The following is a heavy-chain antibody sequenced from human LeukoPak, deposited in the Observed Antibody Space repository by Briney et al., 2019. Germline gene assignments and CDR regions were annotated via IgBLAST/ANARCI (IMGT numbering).Heavy chain of an antibody. D-gene: IGHD3-3*01. CDR3: ARPYYDIWSAYVY. J-gene: IGHJ4*02. Sequence: PGRSLRPSCAASGFTFSSYAMHWVRQAPGKGLEYVSAISNGGGSTHYANSVKGRFTISRDNSKNTLYLQMGSLRAEDMAVYYCARPYYDIWSAYVYWGQGTMVTVSS. CDR2: ISNGGGST. CDR1: GFTFSSYA. V-gene: IGHV3-64*01.